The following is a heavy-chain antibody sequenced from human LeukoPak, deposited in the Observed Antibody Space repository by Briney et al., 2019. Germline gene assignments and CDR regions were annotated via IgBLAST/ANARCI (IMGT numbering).Heavy chain of an antibody. D-gene: IGHD3-10*01. CDR1: GFTFSNYW. J-gene: IGHJ4*02. CDR2: IYSGGTT. V-gene: IGHV3-66*01. Sequence: GGSLRLSCAASGFTFSNYWMSWVRQAPGKGLEWVAVIYSGGTTYYADSVKGRFTISRDNSKNMLYLQMNSLRVEDTALYYCAKGVYYGSGALDYWGQGTLVTVSS. CDR3: AKGVYYGSGALDY.